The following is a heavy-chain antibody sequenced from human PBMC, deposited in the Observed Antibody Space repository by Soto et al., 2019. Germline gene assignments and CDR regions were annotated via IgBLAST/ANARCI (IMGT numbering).Heavy chain of an antibody. V-gene: IGHV3-30*18. J-gene: IGHJ4*02. CDR1: GFTFSSYG. CDR2: ISYDGSNK. CDR3: AKDKGPGGPFDY. Sequence: GGSLRLSCAASGFTFSSYGMHWVRQAPGKGLEWVAVISYDGSNKYYADSVKGRFTISRDNSKNTLYLQMNSLRAEDTAVYYCAKDKGPGGPFDYWGQGTLVTVSS.